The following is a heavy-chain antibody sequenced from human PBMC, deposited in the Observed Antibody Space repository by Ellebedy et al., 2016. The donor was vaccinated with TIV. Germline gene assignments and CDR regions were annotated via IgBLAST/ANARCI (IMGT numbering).Heavy chain of an antibody. J-gene: IGHJ4*02. CDR2: ISSSSSYI. Sequence: GGSLRLXXAASGFTFSSYSMNWVRQAPGKGLEWVSSISSSSSYIYYADSVKGRFTISRDNAKNSLYLQMNSLRAEDTAVYYCARDGAQSLFDYWGQGTLVTVSS. CDR3: ARDGAQSLFDY. V-gene: IGHV3-21*01. D-gene: IGHD3-16*01. CDR1: GFTFSSYS.